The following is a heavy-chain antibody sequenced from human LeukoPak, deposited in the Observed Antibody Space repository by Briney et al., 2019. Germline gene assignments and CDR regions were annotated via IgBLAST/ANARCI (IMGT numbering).Heavy chain of an antibody. CDR2: ISSRDNLI. J-gene: IGHJ4*02. CDR3: AREQWFRWAF. V-gene: IGHV3-11*01. Sequence: PGGSLRLSCAASGFVVNDYYMKWIRLAPGKGLEWVSYISSRDNLIYYADSVKGRFTISTDNAKNAVFLQLNRLTVEDTAVYYCAREQWFRWAFWGQGVLVTVSS. CDR1: GFVVNDYY. D-gene: IGHD3-22*01.